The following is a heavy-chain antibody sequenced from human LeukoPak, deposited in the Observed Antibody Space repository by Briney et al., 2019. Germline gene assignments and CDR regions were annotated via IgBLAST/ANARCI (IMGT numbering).Heavy chain of an antibody. Sequence: ASVKVSCKASGYTFTSYDINWVRQATGQGLEWMGWMNPNSGNTGYAQKFQGRVTMTRNTSIGTAYMELSSLRSEDTAVYYCARGYCSSTSCYSGGPYYMDVWGKGTTVTVSS. D-gene: IGHD2-2*02. CDR1: GYTFTSYD. J-gene: IGHJ6*03. CDR2: MNPNSGNT. CDR3: ARGYCSSTSCYSGGPYYMDV. V-gene: IGHV1-8*01.